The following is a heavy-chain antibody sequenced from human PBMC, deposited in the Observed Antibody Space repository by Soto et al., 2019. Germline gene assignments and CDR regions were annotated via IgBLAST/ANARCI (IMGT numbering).Heavy chain of an antibody. J-gene: IGHJ3*02. Sequence: SETLSLTCTVSGGSVSSGSYYWSWIRQPPGKGLEWIGSIYYSGSTYYNPSLKSRVTISVDTSKNQFSLKLSSVTAADTAVYYCARPSPRYCSGGSCLEFPDAFDIWGQGTMVTVSS. CDR1: GGSVSSGSYY. CDR3: ARPSPRYCSGGSCLEFPDAFDI. D-gene: IGHD2-15*01. V-gene: IGHV4-39*01. CDR2: IYYSGST.